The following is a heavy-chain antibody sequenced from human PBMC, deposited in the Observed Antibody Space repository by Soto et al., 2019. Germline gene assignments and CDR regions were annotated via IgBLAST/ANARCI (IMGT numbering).Heavy chain of an antibody. D-gene: IGHD2-8*02. CDR2: ISAGNGNT. V-gene: IGHV1-3*01. J-gene: IGHJ5*02. CDR3: ASSLVPPYNWFDP. Sequence: ASVKVSCKASGYTFTSYAMHWVRQAPGQRLEWMGWISAGNGNTKYSQKFQGRVTITRDTSASTAYMELSSLRSEDTAVYYCASSLVPPYNWFDPWGQGTLVTVSS. CDR1: GYTFTSYA.